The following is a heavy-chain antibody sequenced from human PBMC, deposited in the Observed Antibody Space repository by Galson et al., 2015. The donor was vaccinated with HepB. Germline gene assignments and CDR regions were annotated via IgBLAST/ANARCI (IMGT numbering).Heavy chain of an antibody. V-gene: IGHV3-74*01. CDR2: IKTDGSNT. CDR3: VRSSKFDT. J-gene: IGHJ5*02. Sequence: SLRLSCAASGFTFSSYWMHWVRQAPGKGLVWVSRIKTDGSNTSYADSVKGRFTISRDNAKNTVYLEMNSLRTEDTSIYYCVRSSKFDTWGQGTLVTVSS. D-gene: IGHD2-2*01. CDR1: GFTFSSYW.